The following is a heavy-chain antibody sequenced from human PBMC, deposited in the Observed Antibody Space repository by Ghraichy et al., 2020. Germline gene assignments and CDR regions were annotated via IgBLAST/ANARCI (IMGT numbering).Heavy chain of an antibody. D-gene: IGHD3-9*01. CDR1: GFTFSDAW. CDR3: ARLGAFDY. V-gene: IGHV3-15*01. Sequence: GESLNISCTASGFTFSDAWMTWVRQAPGKGLEWVGRIRSKTDGGTTDYGAPVKGRFTISRDDSKNTLYLQLYSLKTEDTAVYYCARLGAFDYWGQGTLVTVSS. J-gene: IGHJ4*02. CDR2: IRSKTDGGTT.